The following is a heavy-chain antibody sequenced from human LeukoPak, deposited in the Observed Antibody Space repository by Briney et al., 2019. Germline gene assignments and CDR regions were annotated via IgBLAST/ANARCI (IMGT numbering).Heavy chain of an antibody. CDR3: ARGRALRFLEWLFLDY. V-gene: IGHV4-59*01. CDR2: IYYSGST. J-gene: IGHJ4*02. D-gene: IGHD3-3*01. CDR1: GGSISSYY. Sequence: KPSETQSLTCTVSGGSISSYYWSWIRQPPGKGLEWIGYIYYSGSTNYNPSLKSRVTISVDTSKNQYSLKLSSVTAVDTAVYYCARGRALRFLEWLFLDYWGQGTLVTVSS.